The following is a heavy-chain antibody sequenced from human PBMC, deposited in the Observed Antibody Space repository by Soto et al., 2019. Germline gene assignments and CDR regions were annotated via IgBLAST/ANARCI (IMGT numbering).Heavy chain of an antibody. J-gene: IGHJ6*02. CDR2: ISGSGGST. D-gene: IGHD6-25*01. CDR3: AKARSGDSSGVPYYYYGMDV. V-gene: IGHV3-23*01. CDR1: GFTFSSYA. Sequence: EVQLLESGGGLVQPGGSLRLSCAASGFTFSSYAMSWVRQAPGKGLEWVSAISGSGGSTYYADSVKGRFTISRDNSKNTLYLQMNSLRAEDTAVYYCAKARSGDSSGVPYYYYGMDVWGQGTTVTVSS.